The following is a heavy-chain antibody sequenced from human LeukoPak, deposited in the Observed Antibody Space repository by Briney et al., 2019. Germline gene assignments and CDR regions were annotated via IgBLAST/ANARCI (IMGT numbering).Heavy chain of an antibody. CDR1: GYTFTNYA. D-gene: IGHD3-9*01. J-gene: IGHJ6*03. V-gene: IGHV1-18*01. CDR3: AREDILTGYYVYYYYYMDV. Sequence: GASVKVSCKASGYTFTNYAITWVRQAPGQGLEWMGWISGYNGNTNYAQKLQGRVTMTTDTSTSTAYMELRSLKSDDTAVYYCAREDILTGYYVYYYYYMDVWGKGTTVTVSS. CDR2: ISGYNGNT.